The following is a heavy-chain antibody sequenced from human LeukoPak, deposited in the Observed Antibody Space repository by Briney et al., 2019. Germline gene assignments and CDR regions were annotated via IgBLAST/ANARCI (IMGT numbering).Heavy chain of an antibody. D-gene: IGHD6-13*01. CDR3: ARFTKDSSSSSGYYFDY. CDR1: GGSISSYY. V-gene: IGHV4-4*07. Sequence: SETLSLTCTVSGGSISSYYWSWIWQPAGKGLEWIGRIYTSGSTSYNPSLRSRLTMSVDTSKNQFSLNLSSVTAADTAVYYCARFTKDSSSSSGYYFDYWGQGTLVTVSS. J-gene: IGHJ4*02. CDR2: IYTSGST.